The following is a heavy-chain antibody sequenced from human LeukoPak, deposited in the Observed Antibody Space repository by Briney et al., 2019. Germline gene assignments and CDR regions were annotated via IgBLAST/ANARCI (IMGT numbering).Heavy chain of an antibody. CDR2: ISAYNGNT. V-gene: IGHV1-18*01. J-gene: IGHJ1*01. CDR1: GYTFTSYG. D-gene: IGHD3-22*01. Sequence: GASVKVSCKASGYTFTSYGISWVRQAPGQGLEWMGWISAYNGNTNYAQKLQGRVTMTTDTATSTAYMELRSLRSDDTAVYYCARGYYDSSVNYKGYFQHWGQGTLVTVSS. CDR3: ARGYYDSSVNYKGYFQH.